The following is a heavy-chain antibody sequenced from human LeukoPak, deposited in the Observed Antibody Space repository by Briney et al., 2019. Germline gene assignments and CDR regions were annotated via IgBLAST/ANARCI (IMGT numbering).Heavy chain of an antibody. Sequence: ASVKVSCKASGYTFTGYYMHWVRQAPGQGLESMGWINPNSGGTNYAQKFQGRVTMTRDTSISTAYMELSRLRSDDTAVYYCARDLIPYYYYGMDVWGQGTTVTVSS. V-gene: IGHV1-2*02. CDR2: INPNSGGT. CDR3: ARDLIPYYYYGMDV. J-gene: IGHJ6*02. CDR1: GYTFTGYY.